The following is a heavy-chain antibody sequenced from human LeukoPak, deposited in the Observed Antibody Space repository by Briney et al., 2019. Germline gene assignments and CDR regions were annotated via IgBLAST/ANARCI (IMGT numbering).Heavy chain of an antibody. CDR1: GGSFSGYY. J-gene: IGHJ4*02. Sequence: SETLSLTCAVYGGSFSGYYWSWIRQPPGKGLEWIGEINHSGSTNYNPSLKSRVTISVDTSRNQFSLKLSSVTAADTAVYYCARGEIYSVDYWGQGTLVTVSS. D-gene: IGHD4-11*01. CDR3: ARGEIYSVDY. V-gene: IGHV4-34*01. CDR2: INHSGST.